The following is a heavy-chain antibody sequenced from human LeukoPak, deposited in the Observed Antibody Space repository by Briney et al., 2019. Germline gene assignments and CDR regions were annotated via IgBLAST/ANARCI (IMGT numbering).Heavy chain of an antibody. D-gene: IGHD6-13*01. CDR2: TNPNSGGT. V-gene: IGHV1-2*02. CDR1: GYTFTGYY. Sequence: GASVKVSCKASGYTFTGYYMHWVRQAPGQGLEWMGWTNPNSGGTNYAQKFQGRVTMTRDTSISTAYMELSRLRSDDTAVYYCARGGRSSWYPRYFDYWGQGTLVTVSS. J-gene: IGHJ4*02. CDR3: ARGGRSSWYPRYFDY.